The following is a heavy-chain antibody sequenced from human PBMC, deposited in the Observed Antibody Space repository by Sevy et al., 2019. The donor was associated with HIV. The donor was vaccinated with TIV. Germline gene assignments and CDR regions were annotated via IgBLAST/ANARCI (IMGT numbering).Heavy chain of an antibody. CDR3: ARDLPSAVTFPFCFYGLDV. CDR2: ISYDGSNI. CDR1: GFTFNIYA. J-gene: IGHJ6*02. D-gene: IGHD4-17*01. V-gene: IGHV3-30*09. Sequence: GGSLRLSCAASGFTFNIYALHWVRQAPGKGLEWVAVISYDGSNIYYAESVKGRFAISRDNSKNTLYLQMNSLIPGDTAVYYCARDLPSAVTFPFCFYGLDVWGQGTTVTVSS.